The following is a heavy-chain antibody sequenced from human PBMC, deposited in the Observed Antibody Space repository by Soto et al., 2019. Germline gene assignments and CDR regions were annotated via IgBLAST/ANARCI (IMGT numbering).Heavy chain of an antibody. V-gene: IGHV4-34*01. J-gene: IGHJ6*02. Sequence: KPSETLSLTCAVYGGSFSGYYWSWIRQPPGKGLEWIGEINHSGSTNYNPSLKSRVTISVDTSKNQFSLKLSSVTAADTAVYYCARVGTGIPYYYYYGMDVWGQGTTVTV. D-gene: IGHD1-1*01. CDR2: INHSGST. CDR3: ARVGTGIPYYYYYGMDV. CDR1: GGSFSGYY.